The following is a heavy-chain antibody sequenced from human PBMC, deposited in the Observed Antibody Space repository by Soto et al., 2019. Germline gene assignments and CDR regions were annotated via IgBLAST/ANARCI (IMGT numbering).Heavy chain of an antibody. J-gene: IGHJ5*02. D-gene: IGHD2-2*01. CDR1: GGSFSNYY. Sequence: SETLSLTCAVYGGSFSNYYWSWIRQPPGKGLEWIGEINRSGSTNYNPSLKSRVTISLDTSKNQFSLRLTSVTAADTAVYDCARGRLVLKPAAQYNWFDPWGQGTLVTVSS. CDR2: INRSGST. CDR3: ARGRLVLKPAAQYNWFDP. V-gene: IGHV4-34*01.